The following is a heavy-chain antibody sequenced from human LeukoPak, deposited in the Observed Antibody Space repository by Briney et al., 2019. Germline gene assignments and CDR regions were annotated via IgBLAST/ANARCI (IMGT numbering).Heavy chain of an antibody. Sequence: GGSLRLSCAASGFSFSGYAMYWVRQAPGKGLEWVSVISGGGGTTFYADSAKGRFTISRDNSKNTLYLQMNSLRAEDTALYYCAKDGKFGGGSPGDAFDIWGQGTMVTVSS. D-gene: IGHD3-16*01. J-gene: IGHJ3*02. V-gene: IGHV3-23*01. CDR3: AKDGKFGGGSPGDAFDI. CDR2: ISGGGGTT. CDR1: GFSFSGYA.